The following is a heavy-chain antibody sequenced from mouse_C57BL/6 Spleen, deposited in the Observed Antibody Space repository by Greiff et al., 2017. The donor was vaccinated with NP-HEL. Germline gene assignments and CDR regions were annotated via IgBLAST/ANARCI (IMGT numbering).Heavy chain of an antibody. Sequence: EVQGVESGGGLVKPGGSLKLSCAASGFTFSSYAMSWVRQTPEKRLEWVATISDGGSYTYYPDNVKGRFTISRDNAKNNLYLQMSHLKSEDTAVYYCARAGSAYFDYWGKGTTLTVSS. J-gene: IGHJ2*01. D-gene: IGHD1-1*01. CDR3: ARAGSAYFDY. V-gene: IGHV5-4*01. CDR1: GFTFSSYA. CDR2: ISDGGSYT.